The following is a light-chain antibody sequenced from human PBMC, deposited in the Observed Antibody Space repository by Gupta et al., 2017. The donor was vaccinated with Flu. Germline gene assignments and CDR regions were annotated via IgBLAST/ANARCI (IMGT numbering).Light chain of an antibody. CDR3: HQYKSYPWT. V-gene: IGKV1-5*03. CDR2: KVF. CDR1: QSIRSISSW. Sequence: DIPMTHSPSPLSAPVGDTVTITFRANQSIRSISSWLDWYQQKPEKAPKLLISKVFSLESGVPSRFSGSGSGKEFTLTSSSLQPDYFATYYYHQYKSYPWTFGQGTKLEIK. J-gene: IGKJ1*01.